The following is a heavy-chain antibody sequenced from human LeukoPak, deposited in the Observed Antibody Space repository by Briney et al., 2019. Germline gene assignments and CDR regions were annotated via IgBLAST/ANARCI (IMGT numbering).Heavy chain of an antibody. V-gene: IGHV3-48*02. CDR2: ISSSSSTT. D-gene: IGHD1-1*01. Sequence: PGGSLRLSCAASGFTFSSYNINWVRQAPGKGLEWVSYISSSSSTTYYADSVKGRFTISRDNANNSLYLQMNSLRDEDTAVYYCARGRSGMGYHFDYWGQGTLVTVSS. J-gene: IGHJ4*02. CDR3: ARGRSGMGYHFDY. CDR1: GFTFSSYN.